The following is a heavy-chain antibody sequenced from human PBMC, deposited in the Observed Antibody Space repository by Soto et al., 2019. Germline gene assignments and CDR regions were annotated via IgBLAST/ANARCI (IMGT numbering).Heavy chain of an antibody. Sequence: QLQLQESGPGLVKPSETLSLTCTVSGGSISSSDFYWGWLRQTPGKGLEFIGSIYYSGSTYYNPSLKSRLTTPGDTSKNQFPLKLILVTAADTAVHYCAVVDSTGNWFDPWGEGALVTVSS. D-gene: IGHD6-25*01. J-gene: IGHJ5*02. V-gene: IGHV4-39*01. CDR3: AVVDSTGNWFDP. CDR2: IYYSGST. CDR1: GGSISSSDFY.